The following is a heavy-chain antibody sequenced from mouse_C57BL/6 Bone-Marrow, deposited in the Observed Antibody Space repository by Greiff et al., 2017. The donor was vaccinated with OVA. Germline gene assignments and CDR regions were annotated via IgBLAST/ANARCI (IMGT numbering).Heavy chain of an antibody. J-gene: IGHJ2*01. CDR1: GFSFNTYA. Sequence: EVQRVESGGGLVQPKGSLKLSCAASGFSFNTYAMNWVRQAPGKGLEWVARIRSKSNNYATYYADSVKDRFTISRDDSESMLYLQMNNLKTEDTAMYYCVRHSYYDYGFDYWGQGTTLTVSS. CDR2: IRSKSNNYAT. CDR3: VRHSYYDYGFDY. V-gene: IGHV10-1*01. D-gene: IGHD2-4*01.